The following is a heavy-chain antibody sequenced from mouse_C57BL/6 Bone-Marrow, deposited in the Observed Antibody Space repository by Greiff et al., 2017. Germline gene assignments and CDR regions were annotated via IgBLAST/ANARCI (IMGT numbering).Heavy chain of an antibody. CDR3: ARSGGYYEVWYFDV. Sequence: VQLQQPGAELVKPGASVKLSCTASGYTFTSYWMQWVKQRPGQGLEWIGEIDTSDSYTNYNQKFKGKATLTVDTSSSTAYLQLSSLTSEDSAVYYCARSGGYYEVWYFDVWGTGTTVTVSS. J-gene: IGHJ1*03. CDR2: IDTSDSYT. D-gene: IGHD2-3*01. CDR1: GYTFTSYW. V-gene: IGHV1-50*01.